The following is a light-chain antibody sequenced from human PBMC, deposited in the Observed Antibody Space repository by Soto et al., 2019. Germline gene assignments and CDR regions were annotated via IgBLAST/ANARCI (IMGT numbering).Light chain of an antibody. Sequence: IVLTQSPGTLCLSPGERATLSCRASRSVITFLAWYQQRPGQAPRLLISEASNRAAGIPARFSGSGTGTDFTLTISSLEPEDFAVYYCQQSHNWPRTFGQGTKVDIK. J-gene: IGKJ1*01. CDR1: RSVITF. CDR3: QQSHNWPRT. CDR2: EAS. V-gene: IGKV3-11*01.